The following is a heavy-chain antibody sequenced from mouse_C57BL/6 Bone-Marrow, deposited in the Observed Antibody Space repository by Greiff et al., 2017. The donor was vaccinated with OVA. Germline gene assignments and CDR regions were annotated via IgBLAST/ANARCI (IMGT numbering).Heavy chain of an antibody. CDR1: GFSLSTSNMG. CDR3: AQRATDGYSAWFAY. D-gene: IGHD2-3*01. CDR2: IWWNDDK. Sequence: QVTLKESGPGILQPSQTLSLTCSFSGFSLSTSNMGIGWIRQPSGKGLEWLAHIWWNDDKYYNPSLKSRLTISKDTSNNQGCRKSTSVDTADTATYYCAQRATDGYSAWFAYWGQGTLVTVAA. V-gene: IGHV8-5*01. J-gene: IGHJ3*01.